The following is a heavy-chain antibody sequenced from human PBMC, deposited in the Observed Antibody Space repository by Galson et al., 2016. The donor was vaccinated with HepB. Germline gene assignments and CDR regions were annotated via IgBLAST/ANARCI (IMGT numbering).Heavy chain of an antibody. CDR2: ISAYNGNRNT. J-gene: IGHJ6*02. CDR1: GYTFTSYG. V-gene: IGHV1-18*01. Sequence: SVKVSCKASGYTFTSYGISWVRQAPGQGLEWMGWISAYNGNRNTNYAQKVQGRVTMTTDTSTSTAYMELRSPRSDDTAVYYCARDVTMIRGMDYYYYGMDVWGQGTTVTVSS. D-gene: IGHD3-10*01. CDR3: ARDVTMIRGMDYYYYGMDV.